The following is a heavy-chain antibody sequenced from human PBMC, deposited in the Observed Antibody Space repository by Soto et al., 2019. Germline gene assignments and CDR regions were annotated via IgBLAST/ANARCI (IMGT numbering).Heavy chain of an antibody. CDR1: GGSFSGYY. CDR3: ARRYAAGP. D-gene: IGHD2-8*01. J-gene: IGHJ5*02. CDR2: IKHSGST. V-gene: IGHV4-34*01. Sequence: QVQLQQWGAGLLKPSETLSLTCAVYGGSFSGYYWIWIRQPPGKGLEWIGEIKHSGSTNYNPSLKSRVTISLDTSKNQFSLKLSSVTAADTAVYYCARRYAAGPWGQGTLVTVSS.